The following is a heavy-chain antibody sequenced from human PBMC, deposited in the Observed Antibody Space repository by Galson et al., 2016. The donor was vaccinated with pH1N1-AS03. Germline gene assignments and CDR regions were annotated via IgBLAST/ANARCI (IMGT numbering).Heavy chain of an antibody. CDR3: AVWGYISNTHGLDV. CDR2: IAATGPT. CDR1: GFTVTRND. J-gene: IGHJ6*04. Sequence: SLRLSCAASGFTVTRNDMHWVRQATGKGLEWVSIIAATGPTHYADSVKGRFTISREDAKNSLYLQMNSLRAEDTAVYYCAVWGYISNTHGLDVWGRGTTVTVSS. D-gene: IGHD5-18*01. V-gene: IGHV3-13*01.